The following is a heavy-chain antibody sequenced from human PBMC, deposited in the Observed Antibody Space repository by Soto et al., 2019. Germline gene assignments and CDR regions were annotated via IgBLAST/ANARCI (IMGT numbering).Heavy chain of an antibody. V-gene: IGHV3-21*01. J-gene: IGHJ4*02. CDR2: ISSSSSYI. D-gene: IGHD3-22*01. Sequence: VGSLRLSCAASGFTFSSYSMNWVRQAPGKGLEWVSSISSSSSYIYYADSVKGRFTISRDNAKNSLYLQMNSLRAEDTAVYYCAAYNDYYDSSGYYYSTTHYFDYWGQGTLVTVSS. CDR1: GFTFSSYS. CDR3: AAYNDYYDSSGYYYSTTHYFDY.